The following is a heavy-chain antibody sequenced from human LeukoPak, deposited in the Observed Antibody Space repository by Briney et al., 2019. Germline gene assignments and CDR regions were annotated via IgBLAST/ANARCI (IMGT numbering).Heavy chain of an antibody. Sequence: GASVKVSCKTSGFTFTTHDINWVRQATGNGLEWMGWMNPGSGDTGYEQRFQGRVTMTRDTAINTAYMELSSLRSEDAAVYYCARGLGSYDTTWYPPLRYWGQGTLITVSS. CDR2: MNPGSGDT. CDR1: GFTFTTHD. CDR3: ARGLGSYDTTWYPPLRY. D-gene: IGHD3-22*01. V-gene: IGHV1-8*01. J-gene: IGHJ4*02.